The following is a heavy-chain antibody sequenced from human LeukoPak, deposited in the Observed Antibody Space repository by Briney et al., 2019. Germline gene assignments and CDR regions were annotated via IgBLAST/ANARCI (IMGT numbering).Heavy chain of an antibody. Sequence: GGSLRLSCAASGFTFSSYSMNWVRQAPGKGLEWVSSISSSSSYIYYADSVKGRFTISRDNAKNSLYLQMNSLRAEDTAVYYCARDLRYCSSTSCLNYFDYWGQGTLVTVSS. CDR2: ISSSSSYI. J-gene: IGHJ4*02. D-gene: IGHD2-2*01. CDR1: GFTFSSYS. V-gene: IGHV3-21*01. CDR3: ARDLRYCSSTSCLNYFDY.